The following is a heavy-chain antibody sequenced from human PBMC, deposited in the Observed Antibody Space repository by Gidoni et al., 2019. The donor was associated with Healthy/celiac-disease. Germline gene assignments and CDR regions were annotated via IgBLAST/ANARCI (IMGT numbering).Heavy chain of an antibody. D-gene: IGHD3-10*01. CDR3: ARLWFGELSYPDLYYFDY. CDR2: IYYSGST. V-gene: IGHV4-31*03. J-gene: IGHJ4*02. CDR1: GGSISSGGYY. Sequence: QVQLQESCPGLVQPSQTLSLTCTVSGGSISSGGYYWSWIRQHPGKGLEWIGYIYYSGSTYYNPSLKSRVTISVDTSKNQFSLKLSSVTAADTAVYYCARLWFGELSYPDLYYFDYWGQGTLVTVSS.